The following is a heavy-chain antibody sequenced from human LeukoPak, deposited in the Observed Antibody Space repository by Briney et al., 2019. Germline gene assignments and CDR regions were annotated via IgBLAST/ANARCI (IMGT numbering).Heavy chain of an antibody. V-gene: IGHV4-39*07. J-gene: IGHJ4*02. D-gene: IGHD6-25*01. Sequence: SETLSLTCTVSGGSISSSSYYWTWIRQPPGKGLEWIGSIYSTGLTYYNPSLKSRLTISVDTSKNHFYLKLNSVTAADTAVYYCARAAAGLDFWGQGTLVTVSS. CDR2: IYSTGLT. CDR1: GGSISSSSYY. CDR3: ARAAAGLDF.